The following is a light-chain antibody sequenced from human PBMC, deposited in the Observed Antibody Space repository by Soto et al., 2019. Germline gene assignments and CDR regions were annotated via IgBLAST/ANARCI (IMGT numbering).Light chain of an antibody. Sequence: IVLPQSPATLSVSPGEGVTLSCRASQNVGTNLAWYQLKPGLAPRLLIYGSSTRATGIPATFSGSGSGTEFTLTISSLQSEDSAVYYCQQYNNWGLSCGGGTKVELK. CDR1: QNVGTN. CDR3: QQYNNWGLS. V-gene: IGKV3D-15*01. J-gene: IGKJ4*01. CDR2: GSS.